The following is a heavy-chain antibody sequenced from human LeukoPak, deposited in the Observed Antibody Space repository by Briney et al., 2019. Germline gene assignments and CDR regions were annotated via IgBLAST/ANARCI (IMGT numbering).Heavy chain of an antibody. Sequence: GASVKVSCKASGGTFSSYAISWVRQAPGQGLEWMGRIIPIFGTANYAQKLQGRGTFTTDESTSTAYMELSSLRSEDTAVYYCARHFLSPSSSSWAGDYYYYYYMDVWGKGTTVTVSS. CDR1: GGTFSSYA. D-gene: IGHD6-13*01. CDR2: IIPIFGTA. V-gene: IGHV1-69*05. CDR3: ARHFLSPSSSSWAGDYYYYYYMDV. J-gene: IGHJ6*03.